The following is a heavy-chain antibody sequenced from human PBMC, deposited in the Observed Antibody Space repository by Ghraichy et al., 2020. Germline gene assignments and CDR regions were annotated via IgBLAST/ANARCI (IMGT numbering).Heavy chain of an antibody. CDR1: GGSFSGYY. D-gene: IGHD3-16*02. Sequence: SQTLSLTCAVYGGSFSGYYWSWIRQPPGKGLEWIGEINHSGSTNYNPSLKSRVTISVDTSKNQFSLKLSSMTAADTAVYYCARELITFGGVIVFDYWGQGTLVTVSS. CDR2: INHSGST. J-gene: IGHJ4*02. V-gene: IGHV4-34*01. CDR3: ARELITFGGVIVFDY.